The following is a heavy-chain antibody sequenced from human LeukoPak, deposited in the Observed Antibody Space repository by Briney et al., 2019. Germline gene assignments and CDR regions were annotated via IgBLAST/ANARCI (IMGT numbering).Heavy chain of an antibody. J-gene: IGHJ3*02. Sequence: ASLKVSCTASGVTFSSYAISWVRQAPGQGLEWMGRIIPILGIANYAQKFQGRVTITADKATSTAYMELSSLRSEDTAVYYCGREEGDGPGACDIWGEGTMVTVSS. CDR2: IIPILGIA. D-gene: IGHD5-24*01. CDR3: GREEGDGPGACDI. CDR1: GVTFSSYA. V-gene: IGHV1-69*04.